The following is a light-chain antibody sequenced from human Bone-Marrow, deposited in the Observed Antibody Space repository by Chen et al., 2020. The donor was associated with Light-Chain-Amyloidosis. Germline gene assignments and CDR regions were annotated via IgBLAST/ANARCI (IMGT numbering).Light chain of an antibody. CDR2: DAS. CDR1: QSVSSY. CDR3: QQRSNWLYT. J-gene: IGKJ2*01. V-gene: IGKV3-11*01. Sequence: EILLRQSPATLSLSPGERATLSCRASQSVSSYLAWYQQKPGQAPRLLIYDASTRATGIPARFSGSGSGTDFTLTISSLEPEDFAVYYCQQRSNWLYTFGQGTRLEIK.